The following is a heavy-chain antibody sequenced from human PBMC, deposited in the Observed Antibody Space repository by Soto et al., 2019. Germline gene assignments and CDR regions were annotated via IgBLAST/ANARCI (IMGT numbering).Heavy chain of an antibody. CDR3: AKDKRDIYDYIWGPYYYYMDV. Sequence: EGLLLESGGGLVQPGGSLRLTCAASGFTFSSYAMNWVRQAPGKGLEWVSAISGSGANTYYADSVKVRFTISRDNSRNSLYLQMNSLRAEDTAIYSCAKDKRDIYDYIWGPYYYYMDVWGQGTTVTVSS. CDR2: ISGSGANT. V-gene: IGHV3-23*01. D-gene: IGHD3-16*01. CDR1: GFTFSSYA. J-gene: IGHJ6*03.